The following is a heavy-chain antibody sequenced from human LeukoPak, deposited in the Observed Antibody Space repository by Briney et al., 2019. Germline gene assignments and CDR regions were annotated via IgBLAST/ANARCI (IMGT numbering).Heavy chain of an antibody. CDR1: GYTFTSYG. D-gene: IGHD5-12*01. CDR2: IIPISRTA. Sequence: SVKVSCKASGYTFTSYGISWVRQAPGQGLEWMGGIIPISRTADYAKKFQGRVTITADESTSTVYMEVSSLKSEDTAIYYCAKGGYQLLPRYYYYYVDVWGQGTTVTISS. CDR3: AKGGYQLLPRYYYYYVDV. V-gene: IGHV1-69*13. J-gene: IGHJ6*02.